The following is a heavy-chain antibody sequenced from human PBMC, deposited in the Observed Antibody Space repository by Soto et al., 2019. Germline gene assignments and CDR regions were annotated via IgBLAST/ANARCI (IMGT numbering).Heavy chain of an antibody. CDR2: INHSGST. D-gene: IGHD2-2*01. CDR3: ARGRPFSDCSSTSCRITLYYFDY. V-gene: IGHV4-34*01. CDR1: GGSFSGYY. J-gene: IGHJ4*02. Sequence: SETLSLTCAVYGGSFSGYYWSWIRQPPGKGLEWIGEINHSGSTNYNPSLKSRVTISVDTSKNQFSLKLSSVTAADTAVYYCARGRPFSDCSSTSCRITLYYFDYWGQGTLVTVSS.